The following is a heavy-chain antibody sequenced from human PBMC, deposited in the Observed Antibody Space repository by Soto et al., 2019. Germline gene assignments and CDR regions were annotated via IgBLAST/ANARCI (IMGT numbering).Heavy chain of an antibody. D-gene: IGHD5-12*01. V-gene: IGHV3-30-3*01. J-gene: IGHJ4*02. CDR3: AREMKGSGYDSYYY. Sequence: QVQLVESGGGVVQPGRSLRLSCAASGFTFSSYAMHWVRQAPGKGLEWVAVISYDGSNKYYADSVKGRFTISRDNSKNTLYLQMNSLRAEDTAVYYCAREMKGSGYDSYYYWGQGTLVTVSS. CDR1: GFTFSSYA. CDR2: ISYDGSNK.